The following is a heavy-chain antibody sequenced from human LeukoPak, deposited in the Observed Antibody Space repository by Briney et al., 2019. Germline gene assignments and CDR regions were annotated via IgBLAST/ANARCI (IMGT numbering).Heavy chain of an antibody. J-gene: IGHJ4*02. Sequence: GASVKVSCKASGYTFTNYGISWVRQAPGQGLEWMGWISAYNGNTNYAQKLQGRVTMTTDTSTSTAYMELRSLRSDDTAVYYCARELNTMVRGVTSCYFDYWGQGTLVTVSS. CDR3: ARELNTMVRGVTSCYFDY. V-gene: IGHV1-18*04. CDR1: GYTFTNYG. D-gene: IGHD3-10*01. CDR2: ISAYNGNT.